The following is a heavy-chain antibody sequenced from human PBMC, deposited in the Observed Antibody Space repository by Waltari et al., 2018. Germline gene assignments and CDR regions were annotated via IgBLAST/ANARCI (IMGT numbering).Heavy chain of an antibody. J-gene: IGHJ5*02. V-gene: IGHV4-59*01. CDR2: IYYSGST. CDR3: ARAPEYSWFDP. Sequence: QVQLQESGPGLVKPSETLSLTCTVSGGSISSYYWSWIRQPPGKGLEWIGYIYYSGSTNYNPSLKSRVTISVDTSKNQFSLKLSSVTAADTAVYYCARAPEYSWFDPWGQGTLVTVSS. CDR1: GGSISSYY.